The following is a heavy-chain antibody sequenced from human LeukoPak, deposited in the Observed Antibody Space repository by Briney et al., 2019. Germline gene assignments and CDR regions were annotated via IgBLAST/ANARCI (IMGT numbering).Heavy chain of an antibody. CDR2: IKQDGSEK. V-gene: IGHV3-7*01. CDR1: GFTFSSYW. Sequence: GGSLRLSCAASGFTFSSYWMSWVRQAPGKGLEWVANIKQDGSEKYYVDSVKGRFTISRDNAKNSLYLQMNSLRAEDTAVYYCAKSAPQYQCSKCLFFCLRGQGTLVTVSS. J-gene: IGHJ4*02. D-gene: IGHD3-22*01. CDR3: AKSAPQYQCSKCLFFCL.